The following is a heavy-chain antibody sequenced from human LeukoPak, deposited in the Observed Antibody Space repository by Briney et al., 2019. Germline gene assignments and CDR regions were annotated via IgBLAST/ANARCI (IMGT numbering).Heavy chain of an antibody. V-gene: IGHV4-61*08. D-gene: IGHD3-22*01. J-gene: IGHJ4*02. Sequence: SETLSLTCAVSGGSISSGGYYWSWIRQPPGKGLEWIGYIYYSGSTNYNPSLKSRVTISVDTSKNQFSLKLSSVTAADTAVYYCARESRYYDSSGYYRTFDYWGQGTLVTVSS. CDR3: ARESRYYDSSGYYRTFDY. CDR1: GGSISSGGYY. CDR2: IYYSGST.